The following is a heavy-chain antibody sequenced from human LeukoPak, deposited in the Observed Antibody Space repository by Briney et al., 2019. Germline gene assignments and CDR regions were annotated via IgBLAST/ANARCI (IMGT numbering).Heavy chain of an antibody. Sequence: SETLSLTCTVSGGSISSSSYYWGWIRQPPGKGLEWIGSIYYSGSTYYNPSLKSRVTISVDTSKNQFSLKLSSVTAADTAVYYCARHAGGGGGLDYWGQGTLVTVSS. CDR1: GGSISSSSYY. J-gene: IGHJ4*02. CDR2: IYYSGST. D-gene: IGHD2-8*02. CDR3: ARHAGGGGGLDY. V-gene: IGHV4-39*01.